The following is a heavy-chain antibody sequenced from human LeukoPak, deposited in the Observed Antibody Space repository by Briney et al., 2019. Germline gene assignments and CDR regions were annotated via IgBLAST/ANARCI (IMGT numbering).Heavy chain of an antibody. J-gene: IGHJ4*02. D-gene: IGHD3-10*01. V-gene: IGHV1-46*01. CDR1: GYTFTSYY. CDR3: ARGVVRGVIITAKLDY. CDR2: INPSGGST. Sequence: ASVTVSCKASGYTFTSYYMHWVRQAPGQGLEWMGIINPSGGSTSYAQKFQGRVTMTRDTSTSTVYMELSSLRSEDTAVYYCARGVVRGVIITAKLDYWGQGTLVTVSS.